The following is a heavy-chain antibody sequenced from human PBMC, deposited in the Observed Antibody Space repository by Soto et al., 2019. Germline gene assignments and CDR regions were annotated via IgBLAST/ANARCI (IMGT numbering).Heavy chain of an antibody. J-gene: IGHJ4*02. CDR3: ARDPGRCSGGSCYAIFDY. D-gene: IGHD2-15*01. Sequence: SETLSLTCTVSGGSISSYYWSWIRQPPGKGLEWIGYIYYSGSTNYNPSLKSRVTISVDTSKNQFSLKLSSVTAADTAVYYCARDPGRCSGGSCYAIFDYWGQGTLVTVSS. CDR2: IYYSGST. V-gene: IGHV4-59*01. CDR1: GGSISSYY.